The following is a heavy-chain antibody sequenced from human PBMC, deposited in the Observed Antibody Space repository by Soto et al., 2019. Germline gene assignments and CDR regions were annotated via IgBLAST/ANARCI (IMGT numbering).Heavy chain of an antibody. D-gene: IGHD2-15*01. CDR2: IKTKVESYAT. J-gene: IGHJ4*02. V-gene: IGHV3-73*01. CDR1: GFTLSGFD. CDR3: TRRSCSGGGGYSDFDH. Sequence: EVQLVESGGGLVQPGGSLKLSCAASGFTLSGFDIHWVRQASGEGLEWVGRIKTKVESYATGVAASVQGRFTISRDDSKNTAYLQMNSLKSEDTAVYYCTRRSCSGGGGYSDFDHWGQGTLVTVSS.